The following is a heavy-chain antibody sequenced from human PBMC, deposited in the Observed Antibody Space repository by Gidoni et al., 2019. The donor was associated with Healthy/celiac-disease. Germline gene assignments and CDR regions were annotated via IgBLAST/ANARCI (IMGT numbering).Heavy chain of an antibody. CDR2: ISYDGSNK. Sequence: QVQLVESGGGVVQPGRSLRLSCAASGFTFSSYGMHWVRQAPGKGLEWVAVISYDGSNKYYADSVKGRFTISRDNSKNTLYLQMNSLRAEDTAVYYCAKDYGVVRGVIRGGFDYWGQGTLVTVSS. V-gene: IGHV3-30*18. D-gene: IGHD3-10*01. CDR3: AKDYGVVRGVIRGGFDY. J-gene: IGHJ4*02. CDR1: GFTFSSYG.